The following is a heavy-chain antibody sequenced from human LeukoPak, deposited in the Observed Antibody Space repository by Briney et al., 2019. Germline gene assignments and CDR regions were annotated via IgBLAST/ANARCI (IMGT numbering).Heavy chain of an antibody. CDR1: GGSISSSGYY. CDR2: IYYGST. V-gene: IGHV4-39*01. Sequence: SETLSLTCTVSGGSISSSGYYWGWIRQPPGKGLEWIGSIYYGSTYYNPSLKSRVTISVDTSKNQFSLKLSSVTAADTAVYYCARHSYYYYYMDVWGKGTTVTISS. CDR3: ARHSYYYYYMDV. J-gene: IGHJ6*03.